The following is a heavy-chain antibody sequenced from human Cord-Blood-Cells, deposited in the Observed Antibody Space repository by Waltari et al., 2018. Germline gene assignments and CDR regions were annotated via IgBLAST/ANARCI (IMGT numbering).Heavy chain of an antibody. CDR1: GFTVSSNY. CDR2: IYSGGST. V-gene: IGHV3-53*01. J-gene: IGHJ4*02. Sequence: EVQLVESGGGLIQPGGSLRLACAASGFTVSSNYMIWARQAPGKGLEWVSVIYSGGSTYYADSVKGRFTISRDNSKNTLYLQMNSLRAEDTAVYYCARETSLYSSSWFDYWGQGTLVTVSS. CDR3: ARETSLYSSSWFDY. D-gene: IGHD6-13*01.